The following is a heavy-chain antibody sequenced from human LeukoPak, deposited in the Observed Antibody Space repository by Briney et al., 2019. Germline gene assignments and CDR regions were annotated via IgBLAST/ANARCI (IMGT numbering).Heavy chain of an antibody. V-gene: IGHV1-2*02. CDR3: ARSSSSGAGGGDDY. CDR1: GYTFTGYY. J-gene: IGHJ4*02. CDR2: INPNSGGT. Sequence: GASVKVSCKASGYTFTGYYMHWVRQAPGQGLEWMGWINPNSGGTNYAQKFQGRVTMTRDTSISTAYMELSRLRSDDTAVYYCARSSSSGAGGGDDYWGQGTLVTVSS. D-gene: IGHD3-10*01.